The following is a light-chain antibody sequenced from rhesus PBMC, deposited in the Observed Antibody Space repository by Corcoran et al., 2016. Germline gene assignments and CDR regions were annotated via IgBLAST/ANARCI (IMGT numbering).Light chain of an antibody. CDR2: KDT. Sequence: SSELTQPPSVSVSPGQTSQITCSGDVLAKHYAHWYQQKPGQAPVLVIFKDTVRRSGIPERFSGSSSGTTVTLTISGARAEDEADYYCYSGPDSALMFGPGTRLTVL. V-gene: IGLV3S16*01. CDR3: YSGPDSALM. CDR1: VLAKHY. J-gene: IGLJ1*01.